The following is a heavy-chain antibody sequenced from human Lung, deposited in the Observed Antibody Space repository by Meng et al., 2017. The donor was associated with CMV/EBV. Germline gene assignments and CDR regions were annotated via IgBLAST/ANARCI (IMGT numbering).Heavy chain of an antibody. CDR2: IYHSGST. CDR3: ASFPPPGKQWLVTDY. CDR1: VVSDSISSW. D-gene: IGHD6-19*01. J-gene: IGHJ4*02. Sequence: VEREESGLGLVNASGTLSLPCTGSVVSDSISSWWSWVRQPPGKGLEWIGEIYHSGSTNYNPSLKSGVTISVDKSKNQFSLKLSSVTAADTAVYYCASFPPPGKQWLVTDYWGQGTLVTVSS. V-gene: IGHV4-4*02.